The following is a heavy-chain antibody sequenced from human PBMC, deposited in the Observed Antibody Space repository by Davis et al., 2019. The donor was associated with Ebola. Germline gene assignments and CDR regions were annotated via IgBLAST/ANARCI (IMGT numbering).Heavy chain of an antibody. Sequence: PSETLSLTCTVSGVSINSGGYYWSWIRQHPGKALEWIGYIYYSGTSYYSPSLKSRMNISWDKAKNQFSLKLRSVTAADTAVYYCARRDYGRLGYYYMDVWGKGTTVTVSS. CDR3: ARRDYGRLGYYYMDV. J-gene: IGHJ6*03. D-gene: IGHD4-17*01. V-gene: IGHV4-31*03. CDR2: IYYSGTS. CDR1: GVSINSGGYY.